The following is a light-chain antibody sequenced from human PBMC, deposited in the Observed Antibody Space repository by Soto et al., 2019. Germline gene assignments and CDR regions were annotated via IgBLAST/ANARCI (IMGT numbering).Light chain of an antibody. CDR1: QSISSW. J-gene: IGKJ4*01. Sequence: IQLTQSPSSLSASVGDRVTITCRASQSISSWLAWYQQKPGKAPKLLIYDASSLESGVPSRFSGSGFGTEFTLTISSLQPDDFATYYCQQYNYYPLTFGGGTKVDIK. V-gene: IGKV1-5*01. CDR3: QQYNYYPLT. CDR2: DAS.